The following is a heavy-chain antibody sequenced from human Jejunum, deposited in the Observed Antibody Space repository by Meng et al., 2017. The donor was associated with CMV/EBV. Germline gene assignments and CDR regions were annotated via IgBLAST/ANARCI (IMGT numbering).Heavy chain of an antibody. D-gene: IGHD3-22*01. CDR1: FGGSA. CDR2: IRSKANSYAT. V-gene: IGHV3-73*01. J-gene: IGHJ4*02. CDR3: VQTSNYYDSSGFDY. Sequence: FGGSARHWVRQASGKGLGWVGRIRSKANSYATVYAASVKGRFIISRDDSKNTAYLQMNSLKTEDTAVYYCVQTSNYYDSSGFDYWGQGTLVTVSS.